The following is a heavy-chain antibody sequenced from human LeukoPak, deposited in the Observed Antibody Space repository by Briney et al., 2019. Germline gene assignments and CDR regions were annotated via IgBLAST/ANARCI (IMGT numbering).Heavy chain of an antibody. V-gene: IGHV4-34*01. D-gene: IGHD3-22*01. CDR3: ARGIRSYYDSSGIYYFDY. CDR1: GGSFSSYY. Sequence: KPSQTLSLTCAVEGGSFSSYYCSWVRQPPGEGLEWVGEINHSGSTNYNPSLKSRVTISVDTSKNQFSLKLSSVTAADTAVYYCARGIRSYYDSSGIYYFDYWGQGTLVTVSS. J-gene: IGHJ4*02. CDR2: INHSGST.